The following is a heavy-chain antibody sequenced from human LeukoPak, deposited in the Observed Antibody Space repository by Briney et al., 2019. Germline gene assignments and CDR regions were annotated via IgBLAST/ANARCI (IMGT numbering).Heavy chain of an antibody. CDR3: ARGEVAGTWGYFDY. V-gene: IGHV1-18*01. CDR2: ISAYNGNS. Sequence: GASVKVSCKASGYTFTSYDINWVRQAPGQGLAWMGWISAYNGNSNYAQKLQGRVTMTTDTSTSTAYMELRSLRFDDTAVYYCARGEVAGTWGYFDYWGQGTLVTVSS. D-gene: IGHD6-19*01. J-gene: IGHJ4*02. CDR1: GYTFTSYD.